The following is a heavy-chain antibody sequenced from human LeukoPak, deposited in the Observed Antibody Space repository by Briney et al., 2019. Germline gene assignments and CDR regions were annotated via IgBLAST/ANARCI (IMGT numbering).Heavy chain of an antibody. V-gene: IGHV1-69*05. CDR2: IIPIFGAA. Sequence: SVKVSCKASGGTFSSYAISWVRQAPGQGLEWMGGIIPIFGAANYAQKFQGRVTITTDESTSTAYMELSSLRSEDTAVYYCARYLTAGGPRLNYYMDVWGKGTTVTVSS. CDR3: ARYLTAGGPRLNYYMDV. CDR1: GGTFSSYA. D-gene: IGHD2-2*01. J-gene: IGHJ6*03.